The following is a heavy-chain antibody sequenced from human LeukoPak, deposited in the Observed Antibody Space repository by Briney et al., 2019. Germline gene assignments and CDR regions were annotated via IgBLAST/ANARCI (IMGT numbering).Heavy chain of an antibody. J-gene: IGHJ4*02. CDR2: IYYTGST. Sequence: PSETLSLTCTVSGGSVSDYYWSWIRQSPGKGLEWIGYIYYTGSTSYNPSLRSRVTMSADTSKNQFSLRLSSVTAADTAVYYCASRKLGNDYWGQGTLVTVSS. CDR1: GGSVSDYY. V-gene: IGHV4-59*02. D-gene: IGHD7-27*01. CDR3: ASRKLGNDY.